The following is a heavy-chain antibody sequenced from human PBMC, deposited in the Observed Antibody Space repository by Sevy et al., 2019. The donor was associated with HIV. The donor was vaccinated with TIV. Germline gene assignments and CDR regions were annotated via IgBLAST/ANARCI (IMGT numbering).Heavy chain of an antibody. Sequence: GGSLRLSCAASGFTFDDYGMSWVRQAPGKGLEWVSGINWNGGSTGYADSVKGRFTISRDNAKNSLYLQMNSLRAEDKALYYCTGSPAVSMVRGVIIGPYYYYGMDVWAQGTTVTVSS. CDR3: TGSPAVSMVRGVIIGPYYYYGMDV. V-gene: IGHV3-20*04. CDR1: GFTFDDYG. J-gene: IGHJ6*01. D-gene: IGHD3-10*01. CDR2: INWNGGST.